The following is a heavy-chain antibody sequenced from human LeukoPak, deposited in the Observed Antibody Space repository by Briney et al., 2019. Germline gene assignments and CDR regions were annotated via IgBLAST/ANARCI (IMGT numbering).Heavy chain of an antibody. CDR2: IIPILGIA. J-gene: IGHJ4*02. CDR3: ARDRTRVFFGSGGYETPPFDY. CDR1: GGTFSSYA. D-gene: IGHD5-12*01. Sequence: GASVKVSCKASGGTFSSYAISWVRQAPGQGLEWMGRIIPILGIANYAQKFQGRVTITADKSTSTAYMELSSLRSEDTAVYYCARDRTRVFFGSGGYETPPFDYWGQGTLATVSS. V-gene: IGHV1-69*04.